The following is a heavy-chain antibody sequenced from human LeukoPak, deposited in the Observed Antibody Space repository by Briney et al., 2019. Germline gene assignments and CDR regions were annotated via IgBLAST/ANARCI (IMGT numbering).Heavy chain of an antibody. CDR1: GFTFSSYA. CDR2: ISGSGGST. J-gene: IGHJ1*01. CDR3: ARDRRYDYVWGSLNGYGNFQH. V-gene: IGHV3-23*01. D-gene: IGHD3-16*01. Sequence: GGSLRLSCAASGFTFSSYAMSWVRQAPGKGLEWVSAISGSGGSTYYADSVKGRFTISRDNSKNTLYLQMNSLRAEDTAVYYCARDRRYDYVWGSLNGYGNFQHWGQGTLVTVSS.